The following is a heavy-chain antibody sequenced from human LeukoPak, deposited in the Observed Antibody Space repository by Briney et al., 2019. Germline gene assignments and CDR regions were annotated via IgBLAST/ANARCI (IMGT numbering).Heavy chain of an antibody. Sequence: ASVKVSCKASGGTFSSYAISWVRQAPGQGLEWMGGIIPIFGTANYAQKFQGRVTITADESTSTAYMELSSLRSEDTAVYYCARVGPETHYYYYGMDVRGQGTTVTVSS. J-gene: IGHJ6*02. CDR2: IIPIFGTA. CDR3: ARVGPETHYYYYGMDV. CDR1: GGTFSSYA. V-gene: IGHV1-69*13.